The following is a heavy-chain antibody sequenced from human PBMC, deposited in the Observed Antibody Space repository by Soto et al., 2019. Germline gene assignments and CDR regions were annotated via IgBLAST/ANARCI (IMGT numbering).Heavy chain of an antibody. Sequence: ASVKVSCKASGYTFTSYYMHWVRQAPGQGLEWMGIINPSGGSTSYAQKFQGRVTMTRDTSTSTVYMELSSLRSEDTAVYYCARDGRGSSSWPHIYYYYYGMDVWGQGTTVTVSS. D-gene: IGHD2-2*01. CDR1: GYTFTSYY. CDR2: INPSGGST. J-gene: IGHJ6*02. CDR3: ARDGRGSSSWPHIYYYYYGMDV. V-gene: IGHV1-46*01.